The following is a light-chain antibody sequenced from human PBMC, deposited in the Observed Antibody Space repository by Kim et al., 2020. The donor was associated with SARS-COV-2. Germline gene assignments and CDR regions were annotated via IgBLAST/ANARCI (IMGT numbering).Light chain of an antibody. V-gene: IGKV3-11*01. CDR1: HNVGIS. J-gene: IGKJ4*01. Sequence: PGQGANLPCRAGHNVGISLAWYQTTPGQAPRLLIYDAAMRAAGIPDRFSGSGSGTDFTLTIGSLAPEDFAIYYCQQRGSWPPALTFGGGTKVDIK. CDR2: DAA. CDR3: QQRGSWPPALT.